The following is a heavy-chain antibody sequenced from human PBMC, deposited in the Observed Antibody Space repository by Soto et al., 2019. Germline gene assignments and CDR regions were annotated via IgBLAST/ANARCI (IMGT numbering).Heavy chain of an antibody. CDR2: IYPGDSDT. D-gene: IGHD3-16*02. CDR3: ARRGMITFGGVIVGGAFDI. V-gene: IGHV5-51*01. Sequence: GESLKISCKGSGYSFTSYWIGWVRQMPGKGLEWMGIIYPGDSDTRYSPSFQGQVTISADKSISTAYLQWSSLKASDTAMYYCARRGMITFGGVIVGGAFDIWGQGTMVTVSS. CDR1: GYSFTSYW. J-gene: IGHJ3*02.